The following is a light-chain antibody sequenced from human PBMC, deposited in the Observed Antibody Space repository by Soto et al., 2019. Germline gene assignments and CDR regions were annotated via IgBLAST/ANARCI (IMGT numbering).Light chain of an antibody. J-gene: IGKJ5*01. CDR1: QSVGSY. V-gene: IGKV3-11*01. Sequence: EIVLIQSPATLSLSPGERATLSCRASQSVGSYLAWYQHKPGQAPRLLISDASNRATGIPARFSGSGSGTDFTLTISRLEPEDFAVYYCQQYHNWPPITFGQGTRREIK. CDR3: QQYHNWPPIT. CDR2: DAS.